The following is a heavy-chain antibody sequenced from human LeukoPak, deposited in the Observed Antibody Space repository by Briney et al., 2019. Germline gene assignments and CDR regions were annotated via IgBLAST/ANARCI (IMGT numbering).Heavy chain of an antibody. D-gene: IGHD2-21*01. V-gene: IGHV1-2*02. Sequence: AASVKVSCKTSGYSFTDYYLHWVRQAPGQGLEWMGWINPNNGGTSSAQKFQGRVTMTRDTSITTVYMEVTWLTSDDTAIYYCARADRLHGGPYLIGPWGQGTLVTVSS. CDR3: ARADRLHGGPYLIGP. CDR2: INPNNGGT. CDR1: GYSFTDYY. J-gene: IGHJ5*02.